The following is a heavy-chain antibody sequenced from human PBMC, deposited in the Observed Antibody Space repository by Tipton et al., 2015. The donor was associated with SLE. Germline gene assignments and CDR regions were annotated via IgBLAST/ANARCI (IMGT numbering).Heavy chain of an antibody. D-gene: IGHD6-13*01. V-gene: IGHV3-23*03. CDR1: GFTFSSYA. CDR2: IYSGGSST. Sequence: AVSGFTFSSYAMSWVRQAPGKGLEWVSVIYSGGSSTYYADSVKGRFTISRDNSKNTLYLQMNSLRAEDTAVYYCAKEFEQQLVRGAFDIWGQGTMVTVSS. CDR3: AKEFEQQLVRGAFDI. J-gene: IGHJ3*02.